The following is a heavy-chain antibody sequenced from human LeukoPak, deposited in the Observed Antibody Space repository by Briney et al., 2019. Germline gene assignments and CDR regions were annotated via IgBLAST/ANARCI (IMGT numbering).Heavy chain of an antibody. J-gene: IGHJ4*02. Sequence: HGASVKVSCKASGYTFTGYYMHWVRQAPGQGLEWMGWINPNSGGTNYAQKFQGRVTMTRDTSISTAYMELSRLRSDDTAVYYCARDFVGYSYGYSSQGVDYWGQGTLVTVSS. V-gene: IGHV1-2*02. CDR2: INPNSGGT. D-gene: IGHD5-18*01. CDR3: ARDFVGYSYGYSSQGVDY. CDR1: GYTFTGYY.